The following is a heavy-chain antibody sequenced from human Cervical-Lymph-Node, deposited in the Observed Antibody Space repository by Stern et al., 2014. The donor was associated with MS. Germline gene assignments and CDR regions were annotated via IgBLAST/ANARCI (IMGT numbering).Heavy chain of an antibody. Sequence: QVQLVQSGSELKKPGASVKVSCKASGYTFNNYAMNWVRQAPGQGLEWMGWISTTTGDPDYAQGFTGRFVFSMDASVSTAYLQITSLKAEDTAVYYCARPNDSSGLFDQWGQGTLVTVSS. J-gene: IGHJ5*02. D-gene: IGHD6-19*01. CDR1: GYTFNNYA. V-gene: IGHV7-4-1*02. CDR2: ISTTTGDP. CDR3: ARPNDSSGLFDQ.